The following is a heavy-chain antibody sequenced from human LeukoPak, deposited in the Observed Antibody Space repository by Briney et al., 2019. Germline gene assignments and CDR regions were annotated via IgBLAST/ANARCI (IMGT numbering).Heavy chain of an antibody. V-gene: IGHV4-34*01. J-gene: IGHJ5*02. CDR2: IYYSGST. Sequence: PSETLSLTCAVYGGSFSGYYWSWIRQPPGKGLEWIGSIYYSGSTYYNPSLKSRVTISVDTSKNQFSLKLSSVTAADTAVYYCARGGYSGYDSEKTIYNWFDPWGQGTLVTVSS. CDR3: ARGGYSGYDSEKTIYNWFDP. D-gene: IGHD5-12*01. CDR1: GGSFSGYY.